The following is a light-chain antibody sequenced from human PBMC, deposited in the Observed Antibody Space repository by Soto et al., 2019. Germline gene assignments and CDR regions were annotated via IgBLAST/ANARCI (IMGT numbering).Light chain of an antibody. Sequence: EGVLTQSPGTLSLSPGERVTLSCRASQSVTSNYLAWYQQIPGRAPRLLIYGASTRASGIPDRFSGSGSGTDFTLTISRLEPEDFAVYFCQQYVRSPWTFGQGTKVDIK. CDR1: QSVTSNY. CDR3: QQYVRSPWT. V-gene: IGKV3-20*01. CDR2: GAS. J-gene: IGKJ1*01.